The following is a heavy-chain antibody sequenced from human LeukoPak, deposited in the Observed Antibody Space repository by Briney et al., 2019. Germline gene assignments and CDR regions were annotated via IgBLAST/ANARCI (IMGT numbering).Heavy chain of an antibody. CDR1: GYSFTSYW. Sequence: GEPLKFSSKGSGYSFTSYWIGWVRQMQGKGLEWMGIIYPGHSDTRYSPSFQRHVTISADKSISSAYLQWSSLKASDTAMYYCARPRDGYNSDAFDIWGQGTMVTVSS. D-gene: IGHD5-24*01. J-gene: IGHJ3*02. CDR3: ARPRDGYNSDAFDI. V-gene: IGHV5-51*01. CDR2: IYPGHSDT.